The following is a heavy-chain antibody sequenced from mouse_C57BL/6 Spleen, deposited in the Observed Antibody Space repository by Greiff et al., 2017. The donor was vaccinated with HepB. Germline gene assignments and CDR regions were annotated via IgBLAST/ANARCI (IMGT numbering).Heavy chain of an antibody. CDR3: ARGYYGSSYGY. CDR1: GYSFTGYY. J-gene: IGHJ2*01. CDR2: INPSTGGT. D-gene: IGHD1-1*01. Sequence: VHVKQSGPELVKPGASVKISCKASGYSFTGYYMNWVKQSPEKSLEWIGEINPSTGGTTYNQKFKAKATLTVDKSSSTAYMQLKSLTSEDSAVYYCARGYYGSSYGYWGQGTTLTVSS. V-gene: IGHV1-42*01.